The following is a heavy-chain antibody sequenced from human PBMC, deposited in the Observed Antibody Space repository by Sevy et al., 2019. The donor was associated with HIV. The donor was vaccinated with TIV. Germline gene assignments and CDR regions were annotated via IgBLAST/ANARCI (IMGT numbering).Heavy chain of an antibody. V-gene: IGHV3-30-3*01. Sequence: GGSLRLSCAASGFTFSSYPMHWVRQAPGKGLEWVSFISFDGTDKYYEESVKGRFTITRDNSKNTLFLQMNSLRADDTAFYYCVRETTMLPRGAFDFWGQGTMVTVSS. J-gene: IGHJ3*01. D-gene: IGHD3-10*01. CDR1: GFTFSSYP. CDR2: ISFDGTDK. CDR3: VRETTMLPRGAFDF.